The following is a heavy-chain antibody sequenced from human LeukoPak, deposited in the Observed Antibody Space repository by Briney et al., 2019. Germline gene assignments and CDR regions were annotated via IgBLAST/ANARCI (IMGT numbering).Heavy chain of an antibody. CDR2: IYYSGST. V-gene: IGHV4-30-4*08. CDR3: ARDLSGSYFWFDP. Sequence: PSQTLPLTCTVSGGSISSGDYYWSWIRQPPGKGLEWIGYIYYSGSTYYNPSLKSRVTISVDTSKNQFSLKLSSVTAADTAVYYCARDLSGSYFWFDPWGQGTLVTVSS. CDR1: GGSISSGDYY. J-gene: IGHJ5*02. D-gene: IGHD1-26*01.